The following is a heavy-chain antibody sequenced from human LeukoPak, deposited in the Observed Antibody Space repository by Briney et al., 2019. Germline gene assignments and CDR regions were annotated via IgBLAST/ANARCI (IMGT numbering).Heavy chain of an antibody. J-gene: IGHJ3*02. D-gene: IGHD4-23*01. Sequence: GGSLRLSCAASGFTFSSYSMNWVRQAPGKGLEWVSSISSSSYIYYADSVKGRFTISRDNAKNSLHLQMNSLRAEDTAVYYCARTTTVDDAFDIWGQGTMVTVSS. V-gene: IGHV3-21*01. CDR2: ISSSSYI. CDR1: GFTFSSYS. CDR3: ARTTTVDDAFDI.